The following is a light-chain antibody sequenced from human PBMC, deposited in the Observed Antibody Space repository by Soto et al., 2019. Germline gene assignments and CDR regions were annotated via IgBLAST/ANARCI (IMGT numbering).Light chain of an antibody. Sequence: EIVLTQSPASLSLSPGERATLSCRASQSVSSYLDWYQQKPGQAPRLLIYDSSNRATGIPARFSGSGSGTDFTLTISSLEPEDFAVYYCQQRSNWPSYGGGNKVDI. CDR2: DSS. CDR1: QSVSSY. CDR3: QQRSNWPS. V-gene: IGKV3-11*01. J-gene: IGKJ4*02.